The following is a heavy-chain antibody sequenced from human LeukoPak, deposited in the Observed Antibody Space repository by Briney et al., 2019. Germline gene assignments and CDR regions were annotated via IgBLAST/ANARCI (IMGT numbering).Heavy chain of an antibody. CDR3: ARQQIATWDY. CDR1: GGSISSSSYY. J-gene: IGHJ4*02. CDR2: IYYSGST. V-gene: IGHV4-39*01. Sequence: SETLSLTCTASGGSISSSSYYWGWIRQPPGKGLEWIGSIYYSGSTYYNPSLKSRVTISVDTSKNQFSLKLSSVTAADTAVYYCARQQIATWDYWGQGTLVTVSS. D-gene: IGHD2-21*01.